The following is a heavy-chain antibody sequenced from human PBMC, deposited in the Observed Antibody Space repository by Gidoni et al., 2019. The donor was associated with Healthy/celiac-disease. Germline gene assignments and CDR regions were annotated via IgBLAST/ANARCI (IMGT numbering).Heavy chain of an antibody. D-gene: IGHD3-16*02. J-gene: IGHJ6*02. V-gene: IGHV3-53*04. CDR1: GFTVSSNY. CDR3: AREIPSYDYVWGSYRSYGMDV. CDR2: IYSGGST. Sequence: EVQLVESGGGLVQPGGSLRLSCAASGFTVSSNYMSWVRQAPGKGLEWVSVIYSGGSTYYADSVKGRFTISRHNSKNTLYLQMNSLRAEDTAVYYCAREIPSYDYVWGSYRSYGMDVWGQGTTVTVSS.